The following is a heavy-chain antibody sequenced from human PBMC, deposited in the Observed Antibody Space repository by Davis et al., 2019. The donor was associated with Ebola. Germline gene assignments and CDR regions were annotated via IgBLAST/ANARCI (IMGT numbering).Heavy chain of an antibody. CDR2: IYYSGST. CDR3: ARVFGEGFGELVYYYYGMDV. Sequence: MPSETLSLTCTVSGGSISSYYWSWIRQPPGKGLEWIGYIYYSGSTNYSPSLKSRVTISVDTSKNQFSLKLSSVTAADTAVYYCARVFGEGFGELVYYYYGMDVWGKGTTVTVSS. J-gene: IGHJ6*04. V-gene: IGHV4-59*01. D-gene: IGHD3-10*01. CDR1: GGSISSYY.